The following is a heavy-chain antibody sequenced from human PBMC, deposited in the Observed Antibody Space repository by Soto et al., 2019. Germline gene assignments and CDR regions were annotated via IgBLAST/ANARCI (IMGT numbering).Heavy chain of an antibody. CDR3: AHRLIDSTAFWSWGYFDY. J-gene: IGHJ4*02. CDR2: MYWEDDN. V-gene: IGHV2-5*02. D-gene: IGHD2-8*02. Sequence: QITLKESGPTLVKPTQTLTLPCTFSGFSLTTSGVGVGWIRQPPGKALEWLALMYWEDDNRYSPSLESRLTITKDTANNQVVLTMNNMDPVDTGTYYGAHRLIDSTAFWSWGYFDYWGQGTLVTVSS. CDR1: GFSLTTSGVG.